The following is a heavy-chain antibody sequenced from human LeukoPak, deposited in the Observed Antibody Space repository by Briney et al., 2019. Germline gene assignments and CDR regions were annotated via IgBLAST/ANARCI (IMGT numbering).Heavy chain of an antibody. V-gene: IGHV3-7*01. Sequence: GGSLRLSCAASGFTFDDYGMSWVRQAPGKGLEWVANIKQDGSEKYYVDSVKGRFTISRDNAKNSLYLQMNSLRAEDTAVYYCARVQSSRGYSYGYFDYWGQGTLVTVSS. CDR3: ARVQSSRGYSYGYFDY. D-gene: IGHD5-18*01. CDR2: IKQDGSEK. J-gene: IGHJ4*02. CDR1: GFTFDDYG.